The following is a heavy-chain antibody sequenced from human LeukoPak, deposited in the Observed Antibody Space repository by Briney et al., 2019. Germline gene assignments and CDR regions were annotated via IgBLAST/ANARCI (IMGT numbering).Heavy chain of an antibody. CDR1: GFTFSSFW. Sequence: GGSLRLSCAASGFTFSSFWMSWVRQAPGKGLVWVSRINSDGSSTSYADSVKGRFTISRDNAKNTLYLQMNSLRAEDTAVYYCARGWLRGAFDIWGQGTMVTVSS. CDR2: INSDGSST. D-gene: IGHD5-12*01. J-gene: IGHJ3*02. CDR3: ARGWLRGAFDI. V-gene: IGHV3-74*01.